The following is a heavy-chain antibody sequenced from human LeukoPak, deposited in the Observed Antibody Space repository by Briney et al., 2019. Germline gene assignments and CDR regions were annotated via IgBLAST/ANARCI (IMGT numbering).Heavy chain of an antibody. CDR2: IYHSGTT. V-gene: IGHV4-38-2*02. D-gene: IGHD4/OR15-4a*01. CDR1: GYSINSGYF. Sequence: SETLSPTCTVSGYSINSGYFWGWIRQSPGKGLEWIASIYHSGTTYYNPSLKSRVTMSVDTSKNQFSLKLSSVTAADTAVYYCARPPDSADYGAAFDFWGQGALVIVSS. CDR3: ARPPDSADYGAAFDF. J-gene: IGHJ4*02.